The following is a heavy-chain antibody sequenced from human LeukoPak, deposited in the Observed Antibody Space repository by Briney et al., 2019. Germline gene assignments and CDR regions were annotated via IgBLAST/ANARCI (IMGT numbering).Heavy chain of an antibody. D-gene: IGHD2/OR15-2a*01. CDR3: ARDEVLSYHFFDI. V-gene: IGHV1-69*04. CDR2: MIPNLGVT. Sequence: SVKLSCKASGGTFTSYAISWVRQAPGHGLEWLGRMIPNLGVTNYAQKFQGIITITADKSTSTDYMELSSLRSENTAVYYCARDEVLSYHFFDIWGQGTVVIVSS. CDR1: GGTFTSYA. J-gene: IGHJ3*02.